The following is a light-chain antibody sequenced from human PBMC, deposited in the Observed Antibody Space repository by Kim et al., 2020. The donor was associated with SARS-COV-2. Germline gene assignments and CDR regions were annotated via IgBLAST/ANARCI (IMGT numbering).Light chain of an antibody. CDR3: QQRSNWPLT. V-gene: IGKV3-11*01. CDR2: DAS. Sequence: FAPGERATPSCRASQSVSRYLAWYQQKPGQAPRLLIYDASARATGIPARFSGSGSGTDFTLTINSLEPEDFAVYYCQQRSNWPLTFGGGTKVDIK. J-gene: IGKJ4*01. CDR1: QSVSRY.